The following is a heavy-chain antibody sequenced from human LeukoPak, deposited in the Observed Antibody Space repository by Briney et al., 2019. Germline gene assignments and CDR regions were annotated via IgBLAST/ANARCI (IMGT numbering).Heavy chain of an antibody. CDR3: AKDRLNSGSYLIVDY. CDR1: GLTFSSYA. CDR2: ISGSGGST. V-gene: IGHV3-23*01. Sequence: GGSLRLSCAASGLTFSSYAMSWVRQAPGKGLEWVSAISGSGGSTYYADSVKGRFTISRDNSKNTLYLQMNSLRAEDTAVYYCAKDRLNSGSYLIVDYWGQGTLVTVSS. J-gene: IGHJ4*02. D-gene: IGHD1-26*01.